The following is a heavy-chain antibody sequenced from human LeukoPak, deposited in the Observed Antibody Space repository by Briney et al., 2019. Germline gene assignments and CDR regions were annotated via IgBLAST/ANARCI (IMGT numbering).Heavy chain of an antibody. CDR3: ARGPRLGYCSSTSCYRGGFCFDY. Sequence: SETLSLTCTVSGGSISSGGYYWSWIRQHPGKGLEWIGYIYYSGSTYYNPSLKSRATISVDTSKNQFSLKLSSVTAAATAVYYCARGPRLGYCSSTSCYRGGFCFDYWGQGTLVTVSS. J-gene: IGHJ4*02. V-gene: IGHV4-31*03. CDR1: GGSISSGGYY. CDR2: IYYSGST. D-gene: IGHD2-2*02.